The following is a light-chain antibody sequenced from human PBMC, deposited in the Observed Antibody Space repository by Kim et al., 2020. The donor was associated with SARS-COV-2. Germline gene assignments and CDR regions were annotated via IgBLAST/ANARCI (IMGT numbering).Light chain of an antibody. J-gene: IGKJ2*01. CDR3: QQYAGSPWT. V-gene: IGKV3-20*01. Sequence: LSQGEGASPSVRARSCDTGSYLSWCQQKPGEDPGLLICGASSRAAGIPDGLGGSGWGTAFTLTISRREAEDFAVYYCQQYAGSPWTFGQGTKLEI. CDR1: SCDTGSY. CDR2: GAS.